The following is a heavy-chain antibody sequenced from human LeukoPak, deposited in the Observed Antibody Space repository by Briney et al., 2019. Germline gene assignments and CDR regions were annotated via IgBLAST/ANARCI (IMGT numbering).Heavy chain of an antibody. CDR3: ARLPGTYAFDI. CDR2: IHYSGSA. J-gene: IGHJ3*02. V-gene: IGHV4-59*08. D-gene: IGHD6-13*01. Sequence: SETLSLTCTVSGGPIRTYQWSWIRQPPGKGLEWIGNIHYSGSANYNPSLKSRVTISVDKSKNQFSLKLSSVTAADTAVYYCARLPGTYAFDIWGQGTMVTVSS. CDR1: GGPIRTYQ.